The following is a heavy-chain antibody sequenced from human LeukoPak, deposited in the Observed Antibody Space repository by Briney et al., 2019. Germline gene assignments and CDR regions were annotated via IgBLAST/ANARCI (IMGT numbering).Heavy chain of an antibody. J-gene: IGHJ6*03. Sequence: GGSLRLSCAASGFTFSSYWMSWVRQAPGKGLEWVANIKQDGSEKYYVDSVKGRFTISRDNSKNTLYLQMNSLRAEDTAVYYCAKGVQNYYYNMDVWGKGTTVTVSS. V-gene: IGHV3-7*03. CDR1: GFTFSSYW. D-gene: IGHD1-1*01. CDR3: AKGVQNYYYNMDV. CDR2: IKQDGSEK.